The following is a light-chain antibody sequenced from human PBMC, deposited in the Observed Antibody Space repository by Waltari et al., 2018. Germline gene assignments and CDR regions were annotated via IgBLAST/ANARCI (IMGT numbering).Light chain of an antibody. CDR3: QHYYSIPYT. CDR2: AAA. V-gene: IGKV1-39*01. Sequence: DIQMTQSPSSLSASVGDRVTITCRASHNISSYLNWYQQKPGKAPNLLIYAAASLQSGVPSRFSGSGSGTDFTLTISSLQPEDVAVYYCQHYYSIPYTFGQGTKLQIK. J-gene: IGKJ2*01. CDR1: HNISSY.